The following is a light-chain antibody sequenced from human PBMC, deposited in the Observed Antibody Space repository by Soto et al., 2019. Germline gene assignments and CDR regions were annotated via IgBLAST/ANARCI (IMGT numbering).Light chain of an antibody. CDR3: QQADSFPLS. V-gene: IGKV1-12*01. Sequence: DIQMTQSPSSVSASIGDRVTISCRASQSIYKWLVWYQQKPGKAPKLLIYAASSLQSGVPSRFSGSGYETDFTLTISSLQPEDFATYYWQQADSFPLSFGGGTKVEI. J-gene: IGKJ4*01. CDR1: QSIYKW. CDR2: AAS.